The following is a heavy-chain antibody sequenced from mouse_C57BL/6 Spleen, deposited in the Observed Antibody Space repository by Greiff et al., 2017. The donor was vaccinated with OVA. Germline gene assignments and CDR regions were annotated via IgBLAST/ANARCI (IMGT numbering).Heavy chain of an antibody. CDR1: GYTFTSYW. CDR3: ARLEYAMDY. CDR2: IDPSDSYT. V-gene: IGHV1-59*01. J-gene: IGHJ4*01. Sequence: QVHVKQPGAELVRPGTSVKLSCKASGYTFTSYWMHWVKQRPGQGLEWIGVIDPSDSYTNYNQKFKGKATLTVDTSSSTAYMQLSSLTSEDSAVYYCARLEYAMDYWGQGTSVTVSS.